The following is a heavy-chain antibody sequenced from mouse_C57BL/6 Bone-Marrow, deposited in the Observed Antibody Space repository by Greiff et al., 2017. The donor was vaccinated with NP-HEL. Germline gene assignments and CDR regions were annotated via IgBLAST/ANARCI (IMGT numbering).Heavy chain of an antibody. V-gene: IGHV5-15*01. J-gene: IGHJ3*01. CDR2: ISNLAYSI. Sequence: EVHLVESGGGLVQPGGSLKLSCAASGFTFSDYGMAWVRQAPRKGPEWVAFISNLAYSIYYADTVTGRFTISRENAKNTLYLEMSSLRSEDTAMYYCARHPLYYGFFAYWGQGTLVTVSA. CDR3: ARHPLYYGFFAY. D-gene: IGHD2-2*01. CDR1: GFTFSDYG.